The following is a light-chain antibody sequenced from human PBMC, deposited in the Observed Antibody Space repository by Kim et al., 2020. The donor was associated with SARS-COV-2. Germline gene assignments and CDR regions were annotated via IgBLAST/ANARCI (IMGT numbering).Light chain of an antibody. Sequence: WSPGQSATPSCRASQSLSGNYLAWYQQKPGQAPKFLIYGASSRATGIPDRFFGSGSGTDFTLTISRLEAEDFAVYYCQQYGPSPTFGQGTKVDIK. CDR3: QQYGPSPT. V-gene: IGKV3-20*01. J-gene: IGKJ1*01. CDR1: QSLSGNY. CDR2: GAS.